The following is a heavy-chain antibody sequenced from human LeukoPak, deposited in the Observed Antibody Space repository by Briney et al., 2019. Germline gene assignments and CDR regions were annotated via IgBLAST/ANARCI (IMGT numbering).Heavy chain of an antibody. CDR2: IIPIFGTA. D-gene: IGHD1-26*01. V-gene: IGHV1-69*05. J-gene: IGHJ4*02. CDR1: GGTLSSYA. Sequence: SVKVSCKASGGTLSSYAISWVRPAPGQGLEWMGGIIPIFGTANYAQKFQGRVTITTDESTSTAYMELSSLRSEDTAVYYCAREWIVGAYDYWGQGTLVTVSS. CDR3: AREWIVGAYDY.